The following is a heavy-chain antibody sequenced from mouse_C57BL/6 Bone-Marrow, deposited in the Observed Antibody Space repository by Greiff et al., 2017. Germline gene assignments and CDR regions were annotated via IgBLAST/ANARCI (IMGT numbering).Heavy chain of an antibody. V-gene: IGHV1-9*01. D-gene: IGHD2-2*01. CDR2: ILPGSGST. CDR1: GYTFTGYW. J-gene: IGHJ2*01. CDR3: AREWLRPVYCFDY. Sequence: VQLQQPGAELMKPGASVKLSCKATGYTFTGYWIEWVKQRPGHGLEWIGEILPGSGSTNYNAKFKGKATFTADTSSNTAYMQLSSLTTADSAIYYCAREWLRPVYCFDYWGQGTTLTVSS.